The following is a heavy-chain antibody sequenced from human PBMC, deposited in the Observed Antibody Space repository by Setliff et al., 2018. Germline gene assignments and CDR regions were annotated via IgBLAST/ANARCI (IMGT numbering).Heavy chain of an antibody. CDR1: GGTFSSYA. V-gene: IGHV1-69*06. CDR3: ASLSLGFTVFGVVIIDPYFDY. CDR2: IIPIFGTA. D-gene: IGHD3-3*01. Sequence: ASVKVSCKASGGTFSSYAISWVRQAPGQGLEWMGRIIPIFGTANYAQKFQGRVTITADKSTSTAYMELSSLRSEDTAVYYCASLSLGFTVFGVVIIDPYFDYWGQGTLVTVSS. J-gene: IGHJ4*02.